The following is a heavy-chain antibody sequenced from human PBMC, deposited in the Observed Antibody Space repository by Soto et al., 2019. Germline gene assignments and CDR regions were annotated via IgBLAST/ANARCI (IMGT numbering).Heavy chain of an antibody. J-gene: IGHJ6*02. CDR3: ASFDCFVFLVFTIPINYYFCMVV. CDR2: VNAGNGNT. Sequence: GASVKVTCKASGYTITSYAMHWVRQAPGQRLEKMGWVNAGNGNTKYSRKFQGRVTITRDTSASTAYMELSSLRSEDKALYYCASFDCFVFLVFTIPINYYFCMVVLRQGTTVTVSS. D-gene: IGHD3-22*01. V-gene: IGHV1-3*01. CDR1: GYTITSYA.